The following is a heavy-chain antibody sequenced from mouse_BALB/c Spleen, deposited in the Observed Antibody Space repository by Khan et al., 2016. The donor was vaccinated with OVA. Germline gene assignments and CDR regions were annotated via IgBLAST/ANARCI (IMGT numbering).Heavy chain of an antibody. CDR2: ILPGTGNT. CDR1: GYAFRSYW. CDR3: ARPYYEDY. D-gene: IGHD2-10*01. J-gene: IGHJ2*01. V-gene: IGHV1-9*01. Sequence: QVQLQQSGAELMKPGASVKISCTATGYAFRSYWIEWVKQRPGHGLEWVGEILPGTGNTNYNEKFEGKATFTADPSSNTAYLQLSSLTSEDSAVYDCARPYYEDYWGQGTTLTVSS.